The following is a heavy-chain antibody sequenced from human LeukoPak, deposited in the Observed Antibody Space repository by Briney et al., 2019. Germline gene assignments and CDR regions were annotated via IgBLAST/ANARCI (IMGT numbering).Heavy chain of an antibody. D-gene: IGHD1-26*01. CDR2: ISAYNGYT. J-gene: IGHJ4*02. CDR1: GYIFTSYA. Sequence: ASVKVSCKASGYIFTSYAISWVRQAPGQGLEWMGWISAYNGYTKYAQKLQGRVTMTTDTSTSTAYIELRSLRSDDTAMYYCATHSGSSRYYFDYWGQGTLVTVSP. V-gene: IGHV1-18*01. CDR3: ATHSGSSRYYFDY.